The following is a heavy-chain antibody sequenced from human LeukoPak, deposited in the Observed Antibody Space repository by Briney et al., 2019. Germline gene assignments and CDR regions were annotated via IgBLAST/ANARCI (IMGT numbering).Heavy chain of an antibody. V-gene: IGHV3-66*01. CDR3: ARERITMVRGVSYGMDV. D-gene: IGHD3-10*01. J-gene: IGHJ6*02. CDR1: GFTFDDYA. Sequence: GGSLRLSCAASGFTFDDYAMHWVRQAPGKGLEWVSIIYSGGSTYYADSVKGRFTISRDNSKNTLYLQMNSLRAEDTAVYYCARERITMVRGVSYGMDVWGQGTTVTVSS. CDR2: IYSGGST.